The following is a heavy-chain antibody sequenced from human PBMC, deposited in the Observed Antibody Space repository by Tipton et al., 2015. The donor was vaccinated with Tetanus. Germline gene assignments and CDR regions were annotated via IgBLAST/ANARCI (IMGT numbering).Heavy chain of an antibody. CDR1: GFTVSSNY. V-gene: IGHV3-53*01. CDR2: IYSGGNT. Sequence: GSLRLSCAASGFTVSSNYMTWVRQAPGKGLEWVSLIYSGGNTYYADSVKGRFTISRDNSKNTLYLQMNSLRAEDAAVYYCVRHEGTWNGYWAHFDYWGQGTLVTVSS. J-gene: IGHJ4*02. D-gene: IGHD3-3*01. CDR3: VRHEGTWNGYWAHFDY.